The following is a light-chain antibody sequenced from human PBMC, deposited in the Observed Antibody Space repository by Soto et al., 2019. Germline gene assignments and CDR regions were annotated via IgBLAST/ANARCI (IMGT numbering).Light chain of an antibody. J-gene: IGLJ1*01. CDR1: SSDVGAYNF. Sequence: QSALTQPASVSGSPGQSITISCTGTSSDVGAYNFVSWHQQHPGKAPKLIIYNVYDRPSGISYRFSGSKSGNTASLTISGLQGEYEADYYCSSYTISRPYVFETGTTLTVL. V-gene: IGLV2-14*03. CDR3: SSYTISRPYV. CDR2: NVY.